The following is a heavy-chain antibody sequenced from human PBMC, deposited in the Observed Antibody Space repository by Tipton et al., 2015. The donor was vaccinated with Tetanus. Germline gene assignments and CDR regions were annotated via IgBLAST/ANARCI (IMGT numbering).Heavy chain of an antibody. Sequence: LRLSCAVYGGSFSGYYWSWIRQPPGKGLEWIGEINHSGSTNYNPSLKSRVTISVDTSKNQFSLKLSSVTAADTAVYYCARRPVTIRQLWLRGGFDYWGQGTLVTVSS. V-gene: IGHV4-34*01. D-gene: IGHD5-18*01. CDR2: INHSGST. CDR3: ARRPVTIRQLWLRGGFDY. CDR1: GGSFSGYY. J-gene: IGHJ4*02.